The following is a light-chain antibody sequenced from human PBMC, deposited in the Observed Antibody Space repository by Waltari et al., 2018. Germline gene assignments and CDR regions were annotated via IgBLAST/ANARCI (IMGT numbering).Light chain of an antibody. J-gene: IGLJ1*01. CDR2: EVS. V-gene: IGLV2-23*02. CDR3: CSYAGTIPFV. Sequence: QSALTQTASVSGSPGQSITISCTGTSSDIGSFNLVSWYQQHPGKAPKLMIYEVSQRPLGVSNRFSGSKSANTASLTISGLQAEDEADYYCCSYAGTIPFVFGTGTKVTVL. CDR1: SSDIGSFNL.